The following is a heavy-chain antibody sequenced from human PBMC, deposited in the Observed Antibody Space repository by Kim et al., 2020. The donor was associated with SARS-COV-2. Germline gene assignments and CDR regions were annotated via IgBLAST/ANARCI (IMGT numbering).Heavy chain of an antibody. CDR3: ARHLTGSSWFDY. CDR2: T. Sequence: TYYTPSLTSRVTLSVETSKNQFSLKLSSVTAADTSVFYCARHLTGSSWFDYWGQGTLVTVSS. D-gene: IGHD6-13*01. V-gene: IGHV4-39*01. J-gene: IGHJ4*02.